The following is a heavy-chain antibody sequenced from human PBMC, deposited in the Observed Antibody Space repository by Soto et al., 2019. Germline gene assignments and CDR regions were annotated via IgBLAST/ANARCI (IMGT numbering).Heavy chain of an antibody. D-gene: IGHD3-3*01. J-gene: IGHJ5*02. Sequence: GGSLRLSCAASGFTFSSYGMHWVRQAPGKGLEWVAVISYDGSNKYYADSVKGRFTISRDNSKNTLYLQMNSLRAEDTAVYYCAKDPTIFGVVIRSNWFDPWGQGTLVTVSS. CDR1: GFTFSSYG. CDR3: AKDPTIFGVVIRSNWFDP. CDR2: ISYDGSNK. V-gene: IGHV3-30*18.